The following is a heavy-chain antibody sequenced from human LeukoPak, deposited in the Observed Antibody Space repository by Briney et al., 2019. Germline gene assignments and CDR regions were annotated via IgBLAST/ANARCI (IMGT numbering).Heavy chain of an antibody. Sequence: SETLSLTCTVSGGSIRSYFWSWIRQPPGKGLEWIGYIYYSGSTKYNPSLKSRVTISVDTSKNQFSLRLSSVTAADTAVYYCARHLVSAAGTDFDYWGQGTLVTVSS. J-gene: IGHJ4*02. D-gene: IGHD6-13*01. CDR3: ARHLVSAAGTDFDY. CDR2: IYYSGST. V-gene: IGHV4-59*08. CDR1: GGSIRSYF.